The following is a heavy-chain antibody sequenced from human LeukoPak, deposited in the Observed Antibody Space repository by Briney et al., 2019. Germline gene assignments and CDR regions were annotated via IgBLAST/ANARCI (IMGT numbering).Heavy chain of an antibody. CDR1: GFTFSSYA. CDR2: ISGSGGST. Sequence: GGSLRLSCAASGFTFSSYAMSWVRQAPGKGLEWVSAISGSGGSTYYADSVKGRFTISRDNSKNTLYLQMNSLRAEDTAVYYCAKVGAGIIYWYYYYMDVWGKGTTVTVSS. V-gene: IGHV3-23*01. J-gene: IGHJ6*03. D-gene: IGHD2-8*02. CDR3: AKVGAGIIYWYYYYMDV.